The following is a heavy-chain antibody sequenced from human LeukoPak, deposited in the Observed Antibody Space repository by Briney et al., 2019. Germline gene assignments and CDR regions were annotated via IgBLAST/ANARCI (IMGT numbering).Heavy chain of an antibody. Sequence: ASVKVSCKVSGYTLTELSMHWVRQAPGKGLEWMGSFDPEDGETIYAQKFQGRVTMTEDTSTDTAYMELSSLRSEDTAVYYCATVSFRCSSTSCYRGEFDYWGQGTLVTVSS. CDR3: ATVSFRCSSTSCYRGEFDY. CDR1: GYTLTELS. D-gene: IGHD2-2*02. J-gene: IGHJ4*02. V-gene: IGHV1-24*01. CDR2: FDPEDGET.